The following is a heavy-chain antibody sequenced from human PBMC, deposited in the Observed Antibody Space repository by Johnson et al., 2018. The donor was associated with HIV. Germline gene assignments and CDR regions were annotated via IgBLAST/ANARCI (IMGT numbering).Heavy chain of an antibody. D-gene: IGHD6-13*01. CDR3: AKDLYSSSWTNDAFEI. CDR1: GFTFSSNY. CDR2: IYTGGST. Sequence: VQLVESGGGLVQPGGSLRLSCAASGFTFSSNYMSWVRQAPGRGLEWVSIIYTGGSTYYADSVKGRFTISRDNSKNTLFLHMNSLRAEDTAVYHCAKDLYSSSWTNDAFEIWGQGTMVTVSS. V-gene: IGHV3-66*01. J-gene: IGHJ3*02.